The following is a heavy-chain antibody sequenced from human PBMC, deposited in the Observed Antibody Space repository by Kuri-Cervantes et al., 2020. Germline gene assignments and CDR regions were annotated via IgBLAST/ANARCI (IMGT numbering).Heavy chain of an antibody. J-gene: IGHJ5*01. CDR2: IYGSGST. V-gene: IGHV4-59*01. D-gene: IGHD4-17*01. CDR3: AREIDYGDYGWFDS. CDR1: GDSISSYY. Sequence: ESLKISCTVSGDSISSYYWNWIRQPPGKGLEWIGYIYGSGSTNYNPSLKSRVTISVDTSKNQFSLNLSSVTAADTAVYYCAREIDYGDYGWFDSWGQGTLVTVSS.